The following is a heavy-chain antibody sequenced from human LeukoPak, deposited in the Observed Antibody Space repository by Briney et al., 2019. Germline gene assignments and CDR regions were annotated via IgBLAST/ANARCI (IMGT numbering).Heavy chain of an antibody. J-gene: IGHJ4*02. V-gene: IGHV3-23*01. CDR3: AKPGYGDYGRSLDY. D-gene: IGHD4-17*01. CDR2: ITTSDGNT. Sequence: GGSLRLSCAASGFTFSSYTMSWVRQAPGKGLEWVSTITTSDGNTYYADSVKGRFTVSRDNSKNTLFLQMNSLRAEDTAVYYCAKPGYGDYGRSLDYWGQGTLVTVSS. CDR1: GFTFSSYT.